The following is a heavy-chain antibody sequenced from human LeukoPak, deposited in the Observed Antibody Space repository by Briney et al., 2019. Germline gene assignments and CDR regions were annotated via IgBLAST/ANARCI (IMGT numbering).Heavy chain of an antibody. J-gene: IGHJ4*02. CDR1: GYTFTGYY. V-gene: IGHV1-2*02. Sequence: ASVKVSCKASGYTFTGYYMHWVRQAPGQGLEWMGWINPNSGGTNYAQKFQGRVTMTRDTSISTAYMELSRLRSDETAVYYCARDHPDYYDSRGLDYWGQGTLVTVSS. D-gene: IGHD3-22*01. CDR2: INPNSGGT. CDR3: ARDHPDYYDSRGLDY.